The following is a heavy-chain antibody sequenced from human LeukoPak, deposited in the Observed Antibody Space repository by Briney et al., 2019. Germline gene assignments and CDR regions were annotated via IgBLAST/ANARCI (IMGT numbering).Heavy chain of an antibody. CDR3: ARYSGSYYYFDY. Sequence: ASVTVSCKASGYTFTSYDINWVRQATGQGLEWMGWMNPNSGNTGYAQKFQGRVTITRNTSISTAYMELSSLRSEDTAVYYCARYSGSYYYFDYWGQGTLVTVSS. CDR1: GYTFTSYD. CDR2: MNPNSGNT. J-gene: IGHJ4*02. D-gene: IGHD1-26*01. V-gene: IGHV1-8*03.